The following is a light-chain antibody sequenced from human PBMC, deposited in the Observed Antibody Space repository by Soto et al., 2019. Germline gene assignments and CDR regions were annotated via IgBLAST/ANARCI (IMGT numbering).Light chain of an antibody. Sequence: QSALTQPASVSGSPGQSITISCTGTSSDVGGFNYVSWYQQHPGKAPKLLIFDVYSRPSGISNRFSGSKSGNTASLTISGLQAEDEADYYCSSYTTSSSYVFGAGTKATVL. J-gene: IGLJ1*01. V-gene: IGLV2-14*01. CDR2: DVY. CDR1: SSDVGGFNY. CDR3: SSYTTSSSYV.